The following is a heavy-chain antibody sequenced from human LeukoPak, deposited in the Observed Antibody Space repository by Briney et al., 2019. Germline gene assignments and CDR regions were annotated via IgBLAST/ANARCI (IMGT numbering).Heavy chain of an antibody. CDR3: ARDTHLSYAAGFDY. J-gene: IGHJ4*02. D-gene: IGHD3-16*01. CDR2: ISDDGSNY. Sequence: GGSLRLSCAATGFTFSSYAMHWVRQAPGKGLEWVAVISDDGSNYSYADSVKGRFTISRDNSKNTVYLQMTSLRAEDTALYYCARDTHLSYAAGFDYWGQGTLVTVSS. CDR1: GFTFSSYA. V-gene: IGHV3-30-3*01.